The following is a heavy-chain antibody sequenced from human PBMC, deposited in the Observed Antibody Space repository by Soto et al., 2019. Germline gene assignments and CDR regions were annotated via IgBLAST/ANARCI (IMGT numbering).Heavy chain of an antibody. CDR1: GGSISSGDYY. CDR3: ARVTYYYDSSGYYYQNFDY. D-gene: IGHD3-22*01. J-gene: IGHJ4*02. CDR2: IYYSGST. Sequence: QVQLQESGPGLVKPSQTLSLTCTVSGGSISSGDYYWSWIRQPPGKGLEWIGYIYYSGSTYYNPSLKGRDTISVETSKNQFSLKLSSVTAADTAVYYCARVTYYYDSSGYYYQNFDYWGQGTLVTVSS. V-gene: IGHV4-30-4*01.